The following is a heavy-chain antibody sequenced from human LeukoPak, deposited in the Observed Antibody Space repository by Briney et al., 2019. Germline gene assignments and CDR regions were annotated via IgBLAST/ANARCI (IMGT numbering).Heavy chain of an antibody. J-gene: IGHJ4*02. CDR3: AREGVTFDY. Sequence: SETLSLTCTVSGGSISSGGYCWSWIRQHPGKGLEWIGYIYYSGSTYYNPSLKSRVTISVDTSKNQFSLKLSSVTAADTAVYYCAREGVTFDYWGQGTLVTVSS. V-gene: IGHV4-30-4*08. D-gene: IGHD5-18*01. CDR1: GGSISSGGYC. CDR2: IYYSGST.